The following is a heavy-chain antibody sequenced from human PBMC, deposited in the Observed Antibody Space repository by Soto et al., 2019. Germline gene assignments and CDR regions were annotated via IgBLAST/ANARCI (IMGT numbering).Heavy chain of an antibody. D-gene: IGHD6-19*01. CDR1: GFTFSSYG. Sequence: QVQLVESGGGVVQPGRSLRLSCAASGFTFSSYGMHWVRQAPGKGLEWVAVIWYDGSNENYADSVKGRFNISRDNSKNTLYLQMNSLRAEDTALYYCARDRRGSDWYDYFDYWGQGTLVTVSS. V-gene: IGHV3-33*01. J-gene: IGHJ4*02. CDR2: IWYDGSNE. CDR3: ARDRRGSDWYDYFDY.